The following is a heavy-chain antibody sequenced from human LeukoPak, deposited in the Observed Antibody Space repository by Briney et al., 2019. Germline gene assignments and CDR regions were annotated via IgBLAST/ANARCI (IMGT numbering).Heavy chain of an antibody. CDR2: MYVSGRT. CDR1: GVSVSTFY. CDR3: TRGFLQIDY. Sequence: SETLSLACSVSGVSVSTFYWNWMRQPAGKGLEWIGRMYVSGRTNYNPSLKSRVTMSLDTSKNQFSLRLNSVTAADTAVYYCTRGFLQIDYWGQGTLVTVSS. V-gene: IGHV4-4*07. J-gene: IGHJ4*02.